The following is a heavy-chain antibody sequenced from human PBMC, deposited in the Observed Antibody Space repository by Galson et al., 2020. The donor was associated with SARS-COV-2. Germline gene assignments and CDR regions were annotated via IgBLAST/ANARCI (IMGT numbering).Heavy chain of an antibody. CDR2: IYDSANT. J-gene: IGHJ4*02. Sequence: SQTLSLTCAVSGGSVSSGAFSWSWFRQPPGKGLEWIGNIYDSANTYYNPSLKSRVSISVDRSKNQFSLNLSSVTAADTAVYYCARGQQTELLTPFDFWGQGTLVTVSS. V-gene: IGHV4-30-2*01. CDR3: ARGQQTELLTPFDF. D-gene: IGHD1-26*01. CDR1: GGSVSSGAFS.